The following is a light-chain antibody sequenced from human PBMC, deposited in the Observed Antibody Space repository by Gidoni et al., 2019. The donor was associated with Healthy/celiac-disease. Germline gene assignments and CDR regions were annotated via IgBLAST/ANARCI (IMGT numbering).Light chain of an antibody. CDR3: QQNYSTPIT. CDR1: QSISSY. CDR2: TAS. Sequence: DLQMTQSPSSLSASVGDRVTITCRASQSISSYLNWYQQKPGKAPKLLIYTASSLQSGVPSRFSGSGSGTDFTLTISSLQPEDFATYYCQQNYSTPITFGPGTKVDIK. V-gene: IGKV1-39*01. J-gene: IGKJ3*01.